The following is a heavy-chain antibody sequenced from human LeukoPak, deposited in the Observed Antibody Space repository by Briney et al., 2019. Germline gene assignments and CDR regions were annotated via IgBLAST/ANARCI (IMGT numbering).Heavy chain of an antibody. CDR2: MNPNSGNT. CDR3: ARGPDYCSSTSCYAGGY. V-gene: IGHV1-8*03. Sequence: GASVKVSCKASVYTFTSYDINWVRQATGQGLEWMGWMNPNSGNTGYAQKFQGRVTITRNTSISTAYMELSSLRSEDTAVYYCARGPDYCSSTSCYAGGYWGQGTLVTVSS. CDR1: VYTFTSYD. J-gene: IGHJ4*02. D-gene: IGHD2-2*01.